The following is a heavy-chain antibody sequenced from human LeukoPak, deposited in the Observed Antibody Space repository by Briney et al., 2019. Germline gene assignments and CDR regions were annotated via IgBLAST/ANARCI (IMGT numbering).Heavy chain of an antibody. CDR1: GYTFTSYG. J-gene: IGHJ4*02. CDR2: ISAYNGST. D-gene: IGHD3-22*01. CDR3: ARGSDYYDSSYFGY. V-gene: IGHV1-18*01. Sequence: ASVKVSCKASGYTFTSYGISWVRQAPGQGLEWMGWISAYNGSTNYAQKFQGSVTMTTDTSTSTAYMELRSLRSDGTAVYYCARGSDYYDSSYFGYWGQGTLVTVSS.